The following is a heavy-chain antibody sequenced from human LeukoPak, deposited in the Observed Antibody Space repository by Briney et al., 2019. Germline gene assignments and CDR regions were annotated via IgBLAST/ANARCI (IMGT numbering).Heavy chain of an antibody. V-gene: IGHV3-30-3*01. J-gene: IGHJ4*02. CDR1: GFTFSSYW. CDR3: ARGGRNDY. Sequence: TGGSLRLSCAASGFTFSSYWMSWVRQAPGKGLEWVAVISYDGSNKYYADSVKGRFTISRDNSKNTLYLQMNSLRAEDTAVYYCARGGRNDYWGQGTLVTVSS. CDR2: ISYDGSNK.